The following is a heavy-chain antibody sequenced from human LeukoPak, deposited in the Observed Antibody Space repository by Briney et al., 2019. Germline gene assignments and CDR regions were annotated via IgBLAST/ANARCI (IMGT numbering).Heavy chain of an antibody. CDR2: INHSGST. CDR3: ASVGYHDSSGYSRDYPYYFDY. D-gene: IGHD3-22*01. V-gene: IGHV4-34*01. Sequence: PSETLSLTCAVYGGSFSGYYWNWIRQPPGKGLEWIGEINHSGSTNYNPSLKSRVTISVDTSKNQFSLKLSSVTAADTAVYYCASVGYHDSSGYSRDYPYYFDYWGQGTLVTVSS. CDR1: GGSFSGYY. J-gene: IGHJ4*02.